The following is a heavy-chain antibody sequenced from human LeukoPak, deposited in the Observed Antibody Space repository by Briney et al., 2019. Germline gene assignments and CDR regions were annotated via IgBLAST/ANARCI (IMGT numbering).Heavy chain of an antibody. Sequence: GASVKVSCKTSGYTFTSYAITWVRQAPGQGLEWMGCISTYNGNTNYAQKLQGRLTMTTDTSANTAYMELRSLRSDDTAVYYCARGTYFDYWGQGTLVTVSS. CDR2: ISTYNGNT. J-gene: IGHJ4*02. CDR1: GYTFTSYA. V-gene: IGHV1-18*01. CDR3: ARGTYFDY.